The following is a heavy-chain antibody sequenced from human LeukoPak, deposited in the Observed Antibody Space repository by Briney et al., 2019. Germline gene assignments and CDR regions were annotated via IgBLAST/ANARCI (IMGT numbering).Heavy chain of an antibody. CDR2: IYYSGST. V-gene: IGHV4-59*01. J-gene: IGHJ4*02. CDR3: ARRIAVAGIFDY. D-gene: IGHD6-19*01. Sequence: PSETLSLTCTVSDGSMSRYYWSWIRQPPGKGLEWIGYIYYSGSTFYNPSLKSRVTISLDTSRNQFSLRLSSATAADTAVYYCARRIAVAGIFDYWGQGTLVTVSS. CDR1: DGSMSRYY.